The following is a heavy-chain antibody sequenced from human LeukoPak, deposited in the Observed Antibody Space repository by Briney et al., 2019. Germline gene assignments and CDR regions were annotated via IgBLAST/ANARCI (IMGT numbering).Heavy chain of an antibody. D-gene: IGHD4-17*01. Sequence: GGSLRLSCAASGSTFSSYAMHWVRQAPGKGLEWVAVISYDGSNKYYADSVKGRFTISRDNSKNTLYLQMNSLRAEDTAVYYCATLTTVRDYWGQGTLVTVSS. V-gene: IGHV3-30-3*01. J-gene: IGHJ4*02. CDR2: ISYDGSNK. CDR1: GSTFSSYA. CDR3: ATLTTVRDY.